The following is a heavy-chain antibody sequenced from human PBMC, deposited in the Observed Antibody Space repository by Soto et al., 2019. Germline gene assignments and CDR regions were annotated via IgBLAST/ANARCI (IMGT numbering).Heavy chain of an antibody. CDR2: IYYSGRT. V-gene: IGHV4-59*01. CDR1: GGSISDYQ. D-gene: IGHD3-16*01. J-gene: IGHJ4*02. CDR3: ARMRGLGEISPYLDY. Sequence: QVQLQESGPGLVKPSETLSLTCSISGGSISDYQWNWIRQPPGKGLEWIGYIYYSGRTNYNPSLKSRRTISLDTSTRQFSLRLRSVTAADTAVYYCARMRGLGEISPYLDYWGQGALVTVSS.